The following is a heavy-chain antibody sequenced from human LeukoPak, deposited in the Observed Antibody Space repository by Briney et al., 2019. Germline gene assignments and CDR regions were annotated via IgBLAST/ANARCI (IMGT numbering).Heavy chain of an antibody. CDR2: IIPIFGTA. CDR1: GYTFTSYG. Sequence: EASVKVSCKASGYTFTSYGISWVRQAPGQGLEWMGGIIPIFGTANYAQKFQGRVTITADKSTSTAYMELSSLRSEDTAVYYCASCYDSSGFIGYYYYMDVWGKGTTVTVSS. D-gene: IGHD3-22*01. J-gene: IGHJ6*03. CDR3: ASCYDSSGFIGYYYYMDV. V-gene: IGHV1-69*06.